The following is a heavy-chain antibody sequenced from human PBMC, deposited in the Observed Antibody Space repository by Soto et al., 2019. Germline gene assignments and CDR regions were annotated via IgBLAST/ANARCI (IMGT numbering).Heavy chain of an antibody. CDR2: IDPSDSYT. Sequence: GESLKISCKGSGYSFTSHWISWVRQMPGKGLEWMGRIDPSDSYTNYSPSFQGHVTISADKSISTAYLQWSSLKASDTAMYYCARARTYYDILTGYSLPGYYYGMDVWGQGTTVTVSS. V-gene: IGHV5-10-1*01. CDR1: GYSFTSHW. D-gene: IGHD3-9*01. CDR3: ARARTYYDILTGYSLPGYYYGMDV. J-gene: IGHJ6*02.